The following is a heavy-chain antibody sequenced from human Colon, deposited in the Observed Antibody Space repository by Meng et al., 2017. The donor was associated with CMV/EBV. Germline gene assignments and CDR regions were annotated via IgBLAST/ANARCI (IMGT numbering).Heavy chain of an antibody. Sequence: REAGQSLVKPSETLSLTCTVSGDSIKNYYWTWLRQPAGKGLEWLGRIHYSGGTDDNPSLKSRVTLSIDTSKNQLSLKIYSVTAADTAVYYCARAGARGVPVDLWGQGTLVTVSS. D-gene: IGHD3-10*01. V-gene: IGHV4-4*07. CDR2: IHYSGGT. CDR1: GDSIKNYY. J-gene: IGHJ4*02. CDR3: ARAGARGVPVDL.